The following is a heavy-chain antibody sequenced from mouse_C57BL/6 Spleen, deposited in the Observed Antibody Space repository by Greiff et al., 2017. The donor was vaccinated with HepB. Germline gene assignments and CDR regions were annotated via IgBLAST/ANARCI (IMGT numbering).Heavy chain of an antibody. CDR3: AREGNTRRRPGFAY. J-gene: IGHJ3*01. CDR2: INPSTGGT. V-gene: IGHV1-42*01. CDR1: GYSFTGYY. Sequence: EVKVVESGPELVKPGASVKISCKASGYSFTGYYMNWVKQSPEKSLEWIGEINPSTGGTTYNQKFKAKATLTVDKSSSTAYMQLKSLTSEDSAVYYCAREGNTRRRPGFAYWGQGTLVTVSA.